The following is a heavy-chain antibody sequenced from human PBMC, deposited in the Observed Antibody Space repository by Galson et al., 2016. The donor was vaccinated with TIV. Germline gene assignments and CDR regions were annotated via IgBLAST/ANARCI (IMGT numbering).Heavy chain of an antibody. CDR1: GFSLNTDGMC. V-gene: IGHV2-70*11. Sequence: PALVKPTQTLTLTYTFSGFSLNTDGMCVNWIRQPPGKALEWLARIDWDDDKSYTSSLKTRLTISKDTSKNQVVLTMTNMDPVDTATYYCARISGYYDSSGHYIPRSFDYWGQGTLVTVSS. J-gene: IGHJ4*02. D-gene: IGHD3-22*01. CDR2: IDWDDDK. CDR3: ARISGYYDSSGHYIPRSFDY.